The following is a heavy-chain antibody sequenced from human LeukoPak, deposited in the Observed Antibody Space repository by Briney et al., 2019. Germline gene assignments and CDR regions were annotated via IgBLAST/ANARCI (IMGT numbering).Heavy chain of an antibody. J-gene: IGHJ4*02. Sequence: PSETLSLTCTVSGGSISSTDYYWAWIRQPPGKGLEWIGDVYYTGSANYNPSLKSRVTISVDKSKNQFSLKLTSVTAADTAVYYCARVPRGFRYGYKFSDEWYFDYWGQGALVTVSS. CDR1: GGSISSTDYY. D-gene: IGHD5-18*01. CDR2: VYYTGSA. V-gene: IGHV4-61*05. CDR3: ARVPRGFRYGYKFSDEWYFDY.